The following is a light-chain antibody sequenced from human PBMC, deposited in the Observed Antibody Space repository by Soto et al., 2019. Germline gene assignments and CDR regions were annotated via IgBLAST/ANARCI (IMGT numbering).Light chain of an antibody. Sequence: SYELTQPPSVSVAPGQTARITCGGDNIGSKNVHWYQQKSGQAPVLVVYDDRDRPSGIPERFSGSNSGNAAILTITRVEGGDEADYYCQVWDGSTYHWVFGGGTKLTVL. CDR2: DDR. J-gene: IGLJ3*02. V-gene: IGLV3-21*02. CDR1: NIGSKN. CDR3: QVWDGSTYHWV.